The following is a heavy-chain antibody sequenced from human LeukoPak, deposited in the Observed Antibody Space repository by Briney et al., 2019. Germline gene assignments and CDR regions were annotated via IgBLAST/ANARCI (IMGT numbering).Heavy chain of an antibody. CDR3: ARDLVVPMAGRPPYYYYYGMDV. Sequence: GGSLRLSCAASGFTFSSYSMNWVRQAPGKGLEWLSYISSSTNTIYYADSVKGRFTISRDNSKNTLYLQMNSLRAEDTAVYYCARDLVVPMAGRPPYYYYYGMDVWGQGTTVTVSS. V-gene: IGHV3-48*01. J-gene: IGHJ6*02. CDR2: ISSSTNTI. CDR1: GFTFSSYS. D-gene: IGHD6-19*01.